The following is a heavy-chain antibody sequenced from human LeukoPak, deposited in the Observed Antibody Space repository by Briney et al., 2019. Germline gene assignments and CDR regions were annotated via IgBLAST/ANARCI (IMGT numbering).Heavy chain of an antibody. CDR2: IIPIFGTA. CDR1: GGTFSSYA. J-gene: IGHJ6*02. V-gene: IGHV1-69*13. D-gene: IGHD3-22*01. CDR3: AGGYDSSGYYGMDV. Sequence: SVKVSCKASGGTFSSYAISWVRQAPGQGLEWMGGIIPIFGTANYAQRFQGRVTITADESTSTAYMELSSLRSKDTAVYYCAGGYDSSGYYGMDVWGQGTTVTVSS.